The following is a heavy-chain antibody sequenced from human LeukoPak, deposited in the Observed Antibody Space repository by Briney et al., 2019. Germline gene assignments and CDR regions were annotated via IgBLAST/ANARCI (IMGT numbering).Heavy chain of an antibody. J-gene: IGHJ5*02. CDR3: ARGYCTNGVCYHNWFDP. CDR2: IIPIFGTA. Sequence: SVKVSCKASGGTFSSYAISWVRQAPGQGLEWMGGIIPIFGTANYAQKFQGRVTVTADESTSTAYMELSSLRSEDTAVYYRARGYCTNGVCYHNWFDPWGQGTLVTVSS. D-gene: IGHD2-8*01. V-gene: IGHV1-69*13. CDR1: GGTFSSYA.